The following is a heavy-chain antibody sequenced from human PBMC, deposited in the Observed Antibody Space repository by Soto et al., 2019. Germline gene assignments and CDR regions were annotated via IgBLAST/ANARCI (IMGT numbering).Heavy chain of an antibody. CDR1: GGSISTYY. CDR3: GRHRGPYYYDSKGQIDY. V-gene: IGHV4-59*08. J-gene: IGHJ4*02. CDR2: IYYSGST. D-gene: IGHD3-22*01. Sequence: SETLTLTCTVSGGSISTYYWSWIRQPPGKGLEWIGNIYYSGSTNYNPSLKSRVTISVHTSKNQFSLQLSSVTAEDTAMYYCGRHRGPYYYDSKGQIDYWGQGTQVTVSS.